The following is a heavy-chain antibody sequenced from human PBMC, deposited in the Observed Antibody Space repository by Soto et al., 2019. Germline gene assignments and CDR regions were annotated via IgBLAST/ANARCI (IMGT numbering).Heavy chain of an antibody. J-gene: IGHJ3*01. CDR3: SIGSWSAETFDV. Sequence: QVHLIQSGAEVKKPGSAVKVYCKAAVGTFNTYTLFWVRQAPGHGLEWMGRIIPMLPVTNSAQKFQGRLTLTAHKSTGTAFMELTSLTSDDTAVYYCSIGSWSAETFDVWGQGTMVNVSS. CDR1: VGTFNTYT. V-gene: IGHV1-69*02. D-gene: IGHD2-2*01. CDR2: IIPMLPVT.